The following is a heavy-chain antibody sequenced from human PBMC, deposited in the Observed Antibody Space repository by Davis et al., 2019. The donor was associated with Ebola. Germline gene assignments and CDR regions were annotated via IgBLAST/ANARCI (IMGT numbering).Heavy chain of an antibody. Sequence: SETLSLTCAVSGGSISSSNWWSWVRQPPGKGLEWIGEIYHSGSTNYNPSLKSRVTISVDKSKNQFSLKLSSVTAADTAVYYCARVAGYSYGYPPDIWGQGTMVTVSS. V-gene: IGHV4-4*02. CDR2: IYHSGST. CDR1: GGSISSSNW. CDR3: ARVAGYSYGYPPDI. D-gene: IGHD5-18*01. J-gene: IGHJ3*02.